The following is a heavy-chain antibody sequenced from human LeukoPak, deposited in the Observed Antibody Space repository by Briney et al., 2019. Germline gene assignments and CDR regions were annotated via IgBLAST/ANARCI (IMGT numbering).Heavy chain of an antibody. Sequence: GGSLRLSCAASGFTFSSYAMSWVRQAPGKGLEWVSAISGRGGSTYYADSVKGRFTISRDNSKNTLYLQMNSLRAEDTPLYYCASDNSSGWYYFDDWGQGTLVTVSS. CDR3: ASDNSSGWYYFDD. CDR1: GFTFSSYA. D-gene: IGHD6-19*01. J-gene: IGHJ4*02. CDR2: ISGRGGST. V-gene: IGHV3-23*01.